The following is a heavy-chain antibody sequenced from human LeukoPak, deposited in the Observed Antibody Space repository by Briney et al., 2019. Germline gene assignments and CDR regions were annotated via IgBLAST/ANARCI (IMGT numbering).Heavy chain of an antibody. CDR1: GFIFSNHG. CDR3: ARRGPYFDY. V-gene: IGHV3-21*05. Sequence: GGSLRLSCTASGFIFSNHGMNWVRQAPGKGLEWISYISSTSADIYYVDSVKGRFTISRDNAKNSLYLQMNSLRAEDTAIYYCARRGPYFDYWGQGILVTVSS. D-gene: IGHD3-10*01. CDR2: ISSTSADI. J-gene: IGHJ4*02.